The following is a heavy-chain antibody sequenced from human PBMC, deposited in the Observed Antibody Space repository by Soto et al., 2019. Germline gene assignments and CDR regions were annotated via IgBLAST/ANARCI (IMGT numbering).Heavy chain of an antibody. CDR1: GGSFSGYY. CDR3: ARDGGIAARPQPFDY. D-gene: IGHD6-6*01. Sequence: PSETLSLTCAVYGGSFSGYYWSWIRQPPGKGLEWIGEINHSGSTNYNPSLKSRVTISVDTSKNQFSLKLSSVTAADTAVYYCARDGGIAARPQPFDYWGQGTLVTVSS. J-gene: IGHJ4*02. V-gene: IGHV4-34*01. CDR2: INHSGST.